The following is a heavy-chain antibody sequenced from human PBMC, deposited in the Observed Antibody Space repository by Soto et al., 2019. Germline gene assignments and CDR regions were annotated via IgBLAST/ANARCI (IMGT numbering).Heavy chain of an antibody. CDR3: ASPDPYYYCSGWSYYYYGMVV. D-gene: IGHD3-10*01. V-gene: IGHV3-30-3*01. CDR2: ISYDGSNK. Sequence: PGGSLRLSCAASGFTFSSYAMHWVRQAPGKGLEWVAVISYDGSNKYYADSVKGRFTISRDNSKNTLYVQMNSLRAEDTAVYYCASPDPYYYCSGWSYYYYGMVVWGQGTTVTLSS. CDR1: GFTFSSYA. J-gene: IGHJ6*02.